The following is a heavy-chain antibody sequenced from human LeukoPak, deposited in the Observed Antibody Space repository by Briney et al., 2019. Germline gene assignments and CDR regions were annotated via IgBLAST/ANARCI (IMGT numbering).Heavy chain of an antibody. CDR3: ASDSSSWSRFDY. CDR2: IIPIFGTA. CDR1: GGTFSSYA. D-gene: IGHD6-13*01. V-gene: IGHV1-69*05. Sequence: ASVKVSCKGSGGTFSSYAISWVRQAPGQGLEWMGGIIPIFGTANYAQKFQGRVTITTDESTSTAYMELSSLRSEDTAVYYCASDSSSWSRFDYWGQGTLVTVSS. J-gene: IGHJ4*02.